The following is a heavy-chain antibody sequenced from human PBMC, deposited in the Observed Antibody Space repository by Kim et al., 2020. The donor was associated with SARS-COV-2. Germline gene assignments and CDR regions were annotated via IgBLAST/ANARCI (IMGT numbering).Heavy chain of an antibody. J-gene: IGHJ4*02. Sequence: DSGKGRFTIARDNAKNTLYLQMNSLRDEDTAVYYCARDRILGRELLPFDYWGQGTLVSVSS. CDR3: ARDRILGRELLPFDY. D-gene: IGHD1-26*01. V-gene: IGHV3-48*02.